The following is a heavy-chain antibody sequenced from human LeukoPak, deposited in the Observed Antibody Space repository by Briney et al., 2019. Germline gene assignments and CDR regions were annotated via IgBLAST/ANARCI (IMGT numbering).Heavy chain of an antibody. V-gene: IGHV3-33*01. CDR2: IWYDGSIK. CDR3: ARAVGPYDY. J-gene: IGHJ4*02. CDR1: GFTFSTYG. Sequence: PGGSLRLSCAASGFTFSTYGIHWVRQAPGKGLEGLAVIWYDGSIKYYADSVKGRFTIARDNSKNTLFLQMNSLRAEDTAVYYCARAVGPYDYWGQGTPVTVSS. D-gene: IGHD3-10*01.